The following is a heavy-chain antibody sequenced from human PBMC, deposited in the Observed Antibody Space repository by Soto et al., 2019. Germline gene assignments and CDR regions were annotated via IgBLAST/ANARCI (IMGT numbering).Heavy chain of an antibody. CDR2: IIPIFGTA. D-gene: IGHD1-26*01. CDR3: ARDGGRHSGGIDY. Sequence: QVQLVQSGAEVNKPGSSVKVSCKASGGTFSSYSINWVRQAPGQGLEWMGEIIPIFGTANYAQKFQGRVTITADDYTSTAYMELSSLRSEDTAVYYCARDGGRHSGGIDYWGQGTLVTVSS. CDR1: GGTFSSYS. J-gene: IGHJ4*02. V-gene: IGHV1-69*01.